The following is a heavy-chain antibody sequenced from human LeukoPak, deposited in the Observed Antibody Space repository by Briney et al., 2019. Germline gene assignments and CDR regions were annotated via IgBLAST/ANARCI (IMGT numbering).Heavy chain of an antibody. J-gene: IGHJ4*02. D-gene: IGHD3-9*01. Sequence: ASVKVSCKASGYTFTGYYMHWVRQAPGQGLEWMGWINPNTGCTNYAQNFQDRVTMTSDASISTAYMDLSRLTSDDTAVYYCARSQYDVLTGSPDYWGQGTLVTVSS. CDR3: ARSQYDVLTGSPDY. V-gene: IGHV1-2*02. CDR1: GYTFTGYY. CDR2: INPNTGCT.